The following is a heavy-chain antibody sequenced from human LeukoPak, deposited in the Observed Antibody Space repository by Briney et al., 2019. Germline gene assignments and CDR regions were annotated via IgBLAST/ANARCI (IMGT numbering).Heavy chain of an antibody. J-gene: IGHJ4*02. V-gene: IGHV6-1*01. D-gene: IGHD2-2*01. CDR3: ARGKYTSFDN. Sequence: SQTLSLTCAISGDSLFTSSVAWNWIRQSPSRGLEWLGRTYYRSMWSFDYAISVKSRISISTDTSKNHFYLQLNSVTPEDTAVYYCARGKYTSFDNWGQGTLVTVSS. CDR2: TYYRSMWSF. CDR1: GDSLFTSSVA.